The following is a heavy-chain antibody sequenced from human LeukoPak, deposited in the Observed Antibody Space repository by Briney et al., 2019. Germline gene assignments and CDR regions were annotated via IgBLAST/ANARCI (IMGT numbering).Heavy chain of an antibody. Sequence: GESLKISCKGSGYNLNSYWIGWVRQMPGKGLEWMGIIYPGDSDTRYSPSFQGQVTISAAKASSTVYLQWNSLTASDTAMYYCARHLAGYCSSSSCPGAFQYWGQGTQVTVSS. D-gene: IGHD2-2*01. CDR2: IYPGDSDT. CDR3: ARHLAGYCSSSSCPGAFQY. J-gene: IGHJ1*01. V-gene: IGHV5-51*01. CDR1: GYNLNSYW.